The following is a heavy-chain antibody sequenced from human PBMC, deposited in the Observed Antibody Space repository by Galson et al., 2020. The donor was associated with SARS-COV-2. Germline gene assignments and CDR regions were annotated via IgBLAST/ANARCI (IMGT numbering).Heavy chain of an antibody. J-gene: IGHJ1*01. CDR1: GFTFSSYG. Sequence: QLGESLKISCAASGFTFSSYGMHWVRQAPGKGLEWVAVIWYDGSNKYYADSVKGRFTISRDNSKNTLYLQMNSLRAEDTAVYYCARDFPLAAAGTVEYFQHWGQGTLVTVSS. D-gene: IGHD6-13*01. CDR2: IWYDGSNK. V-gene: IGHV3-33*01. CDR3: ARDFPLAAAGTVEYFQH.